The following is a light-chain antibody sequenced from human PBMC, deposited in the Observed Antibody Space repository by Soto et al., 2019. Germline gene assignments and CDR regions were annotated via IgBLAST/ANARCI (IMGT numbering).Light chain of an antibody. CDR1: SGHSSNI. CDR3: ETWDSNTRV. Sequence: QLVLTQSSSASASLGSSVKLTCTLISGHSSNIIAWHQQQPEKAPRYLMKLERSGNYIKGSGVPDRFSGSSSGADRYLTISNPLSEDEADYYCETWDSNTRVFGGGTKLTVL. CDR2: LERSGNY. J-gene: IGLJ2*01. V-gene: IGLV4-60*03.